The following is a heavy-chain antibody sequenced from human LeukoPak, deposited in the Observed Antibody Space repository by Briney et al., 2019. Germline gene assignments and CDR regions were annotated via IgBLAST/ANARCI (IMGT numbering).Heavy chain of an antibody. CDR1: GFTFSSYA. CDR2: ISSSSSYT. CDR3: ASGSWYFDL. J-gene: IGHJ2*01. Sequence: GGSLRLSCAASGFTFSSYAMSWVRQAPGKGLEWVSYISSSSSYTNYADSVKGRFTISRDNAKNSLYLQMNSLRAEDTAVYYCASGSWYFDLWGRGTLVTVSS. D-gene: IGHD3-10*01. V-gene: IGHV3-11*03.